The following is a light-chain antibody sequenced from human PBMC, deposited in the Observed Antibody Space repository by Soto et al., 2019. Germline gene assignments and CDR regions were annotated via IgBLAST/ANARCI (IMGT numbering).Light chain of an antibody. CDR1: QSVYSNY. Sequence: EIVLTQSPGTLSLSPGERATLSCRASQSVYSNYLACYQQKPGQTPRLLIYGASSRSTGIPDRFSGSGSGTDFTLTISRLEPEDFAVYYCQQYDTSPFTFGHGTKVDVK. J-gene: IGKJ3*01. CDR3: QQYDTSPFT. CDR2: GAS. V-gene: IGKV3-20*01.